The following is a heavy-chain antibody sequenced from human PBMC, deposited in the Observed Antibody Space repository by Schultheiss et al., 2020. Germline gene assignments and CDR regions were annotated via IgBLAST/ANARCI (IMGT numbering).Heavy chain of an antibody. CDR3: ARGGHSSSWSDPLPWFDP. CDR1: GGSISSSNW. Sequence: SETLSLTCAVSGGSISSSNWWSWVRQPPGKGLEWIGYIYYSGSTYYNPSLKSRVTISVDTSKNQFSLKLSSVTAADTAVYYCARGGHSSSWSDPLPWFDPWSQGTLVTVSS. CDR2: IYYSGST. V-gene: IGHV4-4*02. D-gene: IGHD6-13*01. J-gene: IGHJ5*02.